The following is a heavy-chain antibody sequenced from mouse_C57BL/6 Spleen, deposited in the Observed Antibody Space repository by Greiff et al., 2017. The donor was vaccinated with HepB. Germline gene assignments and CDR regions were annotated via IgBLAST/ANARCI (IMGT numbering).Heavy chain of an antibody. CDR3: ANDGYYNWYFDV. J-gene: IGHJ1*03. D-gene: IGHD2-3*01. CDR1: GYTFTSYW. V-gene: IGHV1-55*01. Sequence: VQLQQPGAELVKPGASVKMSCKASGYTFTSYWITWVKQRPGQGLEWIGDIYPGSGSTNYNEKFKSKATLTVDTSSSTAYMQLSSLTSEDSAVYYWANDGYYNWYFDVWGTGTTVTVSS. CDR2: IYPGSGST.